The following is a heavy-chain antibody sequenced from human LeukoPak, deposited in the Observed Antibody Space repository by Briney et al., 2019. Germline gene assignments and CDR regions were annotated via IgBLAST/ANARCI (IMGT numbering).Heavy chain of an antibody. CDR3: ARQDGYCSSTSCYNHNWFDP. Sequence: SETLSLTCTVSGGSISSYYWSWIRQPPGKGLEWIGYIYTSGSTNYNPSLKSRVTISVDTSKNQFSLKLSFVTAADTAVYYCARQDGYCSSTSCYNHNWFDPWGQGTLVTVSS. CDR1: GGSISSYY. J-gene: IGHJ5*02. V-gene: IGHV4-4*09. D-gene: IGHD2-2*02. CDR2: IYTSGST.